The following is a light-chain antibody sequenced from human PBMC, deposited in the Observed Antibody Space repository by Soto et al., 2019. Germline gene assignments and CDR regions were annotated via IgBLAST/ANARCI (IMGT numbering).Light chain of an antibody. CDR3: QQSTYSPLT. CDR2: EAS. J-gene: IGKJ4*01. CDR1: QSVDNDY. V-gene: IGKV3-20*01. Sequence: EVVLTQSPGTLSLSPGERATLSCRASQSVDNDYLAWFQQKPGQAPRLLIYEASYSATGVPDRFGGTGSGTDFSLTISRLEPEDFAVYYCQQSTYSPLTFGGGTRIEI.